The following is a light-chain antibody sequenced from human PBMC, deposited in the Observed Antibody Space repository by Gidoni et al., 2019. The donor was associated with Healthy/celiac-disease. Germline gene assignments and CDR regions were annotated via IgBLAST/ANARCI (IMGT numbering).Light chain of an antibody. J-gene: IGKJ1*01. CDR2: GAS. V-gene: IGKV3-15*01. Sequence: EIVMTQSQATLSVSPGERPTVSCRASQSVSSNLAWYQQTPGQAPGLLIYGASTRATGSPARFSGSASGTEFTLTISSLQSEDFSVYYCQQYNTWPRTFGQGTKVEIK. CDR1: QSVSSN. CDR3: QQYNTWPRT.